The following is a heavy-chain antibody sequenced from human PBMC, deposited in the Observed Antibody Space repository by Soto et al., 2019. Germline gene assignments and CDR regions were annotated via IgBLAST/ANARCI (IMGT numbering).Heavy chain of an antibody. CDR3: AKGALAVAGTDY. J-gene: IGHJ4*02. CDR1: GFTFSSYG. Sequence: QVQLVESGGGVVQPGRSLRLSCAASGFTFSSYGMHWVRQAPGKGLEWVAVISYDGSNKYYADSVKGRFTISRDNSKNTLYLQMNSLRAEDTAVYYCAKGALAVAGTDYWGQGTLVTVSS. CDR2: ISYDGSNK. V-gene: IGHV3-30*18. D-gene: IGHD6-19*01.